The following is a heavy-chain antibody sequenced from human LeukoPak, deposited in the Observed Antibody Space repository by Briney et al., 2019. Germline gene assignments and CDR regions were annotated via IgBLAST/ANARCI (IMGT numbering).Heavy chain of an antibody. CDR3: AREVGAGPLV. D-gene: IGHD1-26*01. CDR1: GGSISSGSYY. Sequence: SEPLSLTCTVPGGSISSGSYYWSWIRQPAGKGLEWIGRIYTSGSTNYNPSLKSRVTISVDTSKNQFSLKLSSVTAADTAVYYCAREVGAGPLVWGQGTLVTVSS. V-gene: IGHV4-61*02. J-gene: IGHJ4*02. CDR2: IYTSGST.